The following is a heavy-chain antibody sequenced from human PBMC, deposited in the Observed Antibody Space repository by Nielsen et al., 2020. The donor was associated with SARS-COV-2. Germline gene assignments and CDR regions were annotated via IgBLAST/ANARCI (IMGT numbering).Heavy chain of an antibody. Sequence: ASVKVSCKASGYTFTSYGISWVRQAPGQGLEWMGWISAYNGNTNYAQKLQGRVTMTRDTSTSTVYMELSSLRSEDTAVYYCARGAHQPLLPYYFDYWGQGTLVTVSS. J-gene: IGHJ4*02. CDR3: ARGAHQPLLPYYFDY. CDR1: GYTFTSYG. CDR2: ISAYNGNT. V-gene: IGHV1-18*01. D-gene: IGHD2-15*01.